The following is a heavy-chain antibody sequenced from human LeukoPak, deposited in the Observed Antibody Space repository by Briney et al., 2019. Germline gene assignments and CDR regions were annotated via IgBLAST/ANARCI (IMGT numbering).Heavy chain of an antibody. Sequence: SETQSLTCAVYGGSFSGYYWSWIRQPPGKGLEWIGEINHSGSTNYNPSLKSRVTISVDTSKNQFSLKLNSVTAADTAVYYCARAGYSYGDGGFDIWGQGTMVTVSS. J-gene: IGHJ3*02. CDR3: ARAGYSYGDGGFDI. CDR2: INHSGST. CDR1: GGSFSGYY. D-gene: IGHD5-18*01. V-gene: IGHV4-34*01.